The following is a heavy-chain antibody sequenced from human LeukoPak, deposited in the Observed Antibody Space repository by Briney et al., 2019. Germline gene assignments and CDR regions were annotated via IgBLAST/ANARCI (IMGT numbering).Heavy chain of an antibody. Sequence: SGGSLRLSCAASGFTFSSYWMNWARQAPGKGLEWVSAISGSGGSTYYADSVKGRFTISRDNSKNTLYLQMNSLRAEDTAVYYCAKGLYGDYEAYYFDYWGQGTLVTVSS. J-gene: IGHJ4*02. CDR1: GFTFSSYW. CDR2: ISGSGGST. V-gene: IGHV3-23*01. CDR3: AKGLYGDYEAYYFDY. D-gene: IGHD4-17*01.